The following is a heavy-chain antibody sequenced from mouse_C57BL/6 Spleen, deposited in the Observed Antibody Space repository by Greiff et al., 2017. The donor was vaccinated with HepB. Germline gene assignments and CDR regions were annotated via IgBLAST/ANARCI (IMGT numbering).Heavy chain of an antibody. V-gene: IGHV10-3*01. CDR1: GFTFNTYA. CDR2: IRSKSSNYAT. D-gene: IGHD1-1*01. J-gene: IGHJ3*01. Sequence: EVQLVESGGGLVQPKGSLKLSCAASGFTFNTYAMHWVRQAPGKGLEWVARIRSKSSNYATYYADSVKDRFTISRDDSQSMLYLQMNNLKTEATAMYYCVRDYGSSSPAWFAYWGQGTLVTVSA. CDR3: VRDYGSSSPAWFAY.